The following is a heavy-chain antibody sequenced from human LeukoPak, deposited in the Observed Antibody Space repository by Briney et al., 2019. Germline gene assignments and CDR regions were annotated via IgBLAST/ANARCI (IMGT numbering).Heavy chain of an antibody. CDR2: IKEDGSEK. V-gene: IGHV3-7*01. D-gene: IGHD6-19*01. J-gene: IGHJ4*02. CDR3: ARGLSSGDY. Sequence: GGSLRLSCAVSGFTFSSYWMSWVRQAPGKGLEWVANIKEDGSEKYYVDSVKGRFTISRDNAKNSLYLQMNSLRAEDTAVYYCARGLSSGDYWGQGTLVTVSS. CDR1: GFTFSSYW.